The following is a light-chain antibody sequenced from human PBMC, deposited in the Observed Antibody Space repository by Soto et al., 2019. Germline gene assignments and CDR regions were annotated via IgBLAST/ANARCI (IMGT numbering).Light chain of an antibody. J-gene: IGKJ4*01. Sequence: DIHMTQSPSSLHASIGDRVTITCRASQIIDSYLNWYQQKGGKAPKLLIYGVSKLQSGVPPRFSGSGSGTEFTLTITGLQPEDFATYYCQQSYSSPLLAFGGGTKVEIK. CDR3: QQSYSSPLLA. CDR1: QIIDSY. V-gene: IGKV1-39*01. CDR2: GVS.